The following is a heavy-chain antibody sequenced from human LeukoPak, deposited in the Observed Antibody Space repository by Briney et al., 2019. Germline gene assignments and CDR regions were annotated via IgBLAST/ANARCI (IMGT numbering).Heavy chain of an antibody. D-gene: IGHD2-15*01. CDR1: GGTFSSYA. J-gene: IGHJ3*02. CDR2: IIPIFGTA. CDR3: ARDTADIVVVVAAAGVLLTSAFDI. V-gene: IGHV1-69*06. Sequence: GASVKVSCKASGGTFSSYAISWVRQAPGQGLEWMGGIIPIFGTANYAQKFQGRVTITADKSTSTAYMELSSLRSEDTAVYYCARDTADIVVVVAAAGVLLTSAFDIWGQGTMVTVSS.